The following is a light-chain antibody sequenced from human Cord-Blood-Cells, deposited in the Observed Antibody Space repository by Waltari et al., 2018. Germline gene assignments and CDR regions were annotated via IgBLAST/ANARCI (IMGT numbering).Light chain of an antibody. CDR1: SSDVGSYNL. J-gene: IGLJ3*02. Sequence: QSALTQPASVSGSPGQSLTISCTGTSSDVGSYNLDSCYQQHPGKAPKRMIDEGSKRPSGVSNRFSGSKSGNTASLTISGLQAEDEADYYCCSYAGSSTWVFGGGTKLTVL. V-gene: IGLV2-23*01. CDR2: EGS. CDR3: CSYAGSSTWV.